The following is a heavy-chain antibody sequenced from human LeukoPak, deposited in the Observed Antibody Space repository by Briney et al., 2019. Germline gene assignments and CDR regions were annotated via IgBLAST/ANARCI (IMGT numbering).Heavy chain of an antibody. CDR3: AKGGYSGSYYDAFDI. Sequence: PGGFLRLSCAASGFTVSSNYMSWVRQAPGKGLEWVSAISGSGGSTYYADSVKGRFTISRDNSKNTLYLQMNSLRAEDTAVYYCAKGGYSGSYYDAFDIWGQGTMVTVSS. D-gene: IGHD1-26*01. V-gene: IGHV3-23*01. CDR1: GFTVSSNY. CDR2: ISGSGGST. J-gene: IGHJ3*02.